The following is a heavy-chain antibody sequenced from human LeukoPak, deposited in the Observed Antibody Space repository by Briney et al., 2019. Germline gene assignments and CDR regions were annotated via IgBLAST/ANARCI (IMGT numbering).Heavy chain of an antibody. J-gene: IGHJ4*02. Sequence: GGSLRLSCEASGFSFSTVPMSWVRQVPGKGLECVSYIIASGDSAYYADSVRGRFTISRDNSKNTLYLQMDDLRAEDSAVYYCATHILFWSGLFDSWGQGALVSVSS. CDR2: IIASGDSA. D-gene: IGHD3-3*01. V-gene: IGHV3-23*01. CDR1: GFSFSTVP. CDR3: ATHILFWSGLFDS.